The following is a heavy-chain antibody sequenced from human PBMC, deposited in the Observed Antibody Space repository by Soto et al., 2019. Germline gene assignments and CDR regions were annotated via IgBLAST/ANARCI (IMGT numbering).Heavy chain of an antibody. CDR3: ARYPSSLNNWFDP. V-gene: IGHV1-69*06. CDR2: ITPIFDTT. Sequence: QIHLVQSGAEVKKPGSSVKISCKASGGTFSNYAISWVRQSPGQGLEWMGGITPIFDTTNYAQKFQGRLTITAETSTSTDYMELSGLRSDDTAIYFCARYPSSLNNWFDPWGRGTLVTVSS. J-gene: IGHJ5*02. D-gene: IGHD3-9*01. CDR1: GGTFSNYA.